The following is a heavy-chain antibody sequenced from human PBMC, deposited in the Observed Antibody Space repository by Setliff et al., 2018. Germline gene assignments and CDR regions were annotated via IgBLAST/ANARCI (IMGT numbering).Heavy chain of an antibody. CDR2: IYSSGST. J-gene: IGHJ6*03. V-gene: IGHV4-4*08. CDR3: ARAPPNRYSGSYEYFYMDV. Sequence: SETLSLTCTVSGGSISSDYWSWIRQPPGKGLEWIGYIYSSGSTKYNPSLKSRVTISVDTSKNQFSLKVNSVTAADTAVYYCARAPPNRYSGSYEYFYMDVWGKGTTVTVSS. D-gene: IGHD1-26*01. CDR1: GGSISSDY.